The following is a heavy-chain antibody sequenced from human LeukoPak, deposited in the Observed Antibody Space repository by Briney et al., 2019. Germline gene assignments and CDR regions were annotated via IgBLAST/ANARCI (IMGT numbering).Heavy chain of an antibody. CDR1: GFTVSSNY. D-gene: IGHD1-1*01. CDR2: IYSGGST. V-gene: IGHV3-66*01. Sequence: GGSLRLSCAASGFTVSSNYMTWVRQAPGKGLEWVSVIYSGGSTYYADSVKGRFTISRDNSKNTLYLQMNSLRAEDTAVYYCARRTGTTFAFDYWGQGTLVTVSS. J-gene: IGHJ4*02. CDR3: ARRTGTTFAFDY.